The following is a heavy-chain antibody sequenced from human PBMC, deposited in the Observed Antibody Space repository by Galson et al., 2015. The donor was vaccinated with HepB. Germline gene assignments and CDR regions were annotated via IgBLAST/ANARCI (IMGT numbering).Heavy chain of an antibody. D-gene: IGHD6-19*01. CDR2: IWYDGSYK. CDR1: GFPFSNYG. V-gene: IGHV3-33*01. CDR3: VRDQWQINAFDL. Sequence: LILSCAASGFPFSNYGMHWVRQAPGKGLEWVAVIWYDGSYKFYGDSVKGRFTISRDNSKNTLLLEMHSLRVEDTAVYYCVRDQWQINAFDLWGQGTVVTVSS. J-gene: IGHJ3*01.